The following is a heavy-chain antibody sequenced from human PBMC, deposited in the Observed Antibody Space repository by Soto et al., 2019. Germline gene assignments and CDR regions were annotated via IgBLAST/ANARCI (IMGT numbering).Heavy chain of an antibody. V-gene: IGHV3-7*01. Sequence: GGSLSLSCEASGFTFSSYWMSWVRQAPGKGLEWVANVRQDVSQKFLVDSVKGRFTISRDNAKNSMYLQMNSLRAEDTAVYYCMRDGSSGWHFDSWGQGTMVTVSS. CDR3: MRDGSSGWHFDS. CDR2: VRQDVSQK. J-gene: IGHJ4*02. CDR1: GFTFSSYW. D-gene: IGHD6-19*01.